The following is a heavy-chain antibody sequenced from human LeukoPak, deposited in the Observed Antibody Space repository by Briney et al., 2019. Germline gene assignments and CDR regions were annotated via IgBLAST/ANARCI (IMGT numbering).Heavy chain of an antibody. Sequence: PGGSLRLSCAASGFTFSSYSMTWVRQAPGKGLEWVSSISSSSSYIYYADSVKGRFTISRDNAKNSLYLQMNSLRAEDTAVYYCARDSIVVVAATLYYYYGMDVWGQGTTVTVSS. V-gene: IGHV3-21*01. CDR1: GFTFSSYS. D-gene: IGHD2-15*01. CDR2: ISSSSSYI. J-gene: IGHJ6*02. CDR3: ARDSIVVVAATLYYYYGMDV.